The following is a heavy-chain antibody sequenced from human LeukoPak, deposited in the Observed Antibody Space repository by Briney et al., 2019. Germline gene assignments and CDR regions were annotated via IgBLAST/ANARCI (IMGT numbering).Heavy chain of an antibody. Sequence: ASMKVSCKASGYTFINYGVSWVRQSPGQRLEWMGWISAYNGNTNYAQNLQGRVTMTTGTSTSTGYLELRSLRSDDTAVYYCARGAYCGGDCSSSDAFDIWGQGTMVTVSS. CDR3: ARGAYCGGDCSSSDAFDI. V-gene: IGHV1-18*01. J-gene: IGHJ3*02. D-gene: IGHD2-21*02. CDR2: ISAYNGNT. CDR1: GYTFINYG.